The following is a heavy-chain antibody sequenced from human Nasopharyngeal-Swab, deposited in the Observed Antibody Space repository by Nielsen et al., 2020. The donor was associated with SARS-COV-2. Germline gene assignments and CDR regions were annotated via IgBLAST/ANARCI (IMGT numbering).Heavy chain of an antibody. D-gene: IGHD3-3*01. CDR3: ARVGYDFWSGYYVGYGMDV. CDR2: INHSGST. Sequence: SKTLSLTCAVYGGSFSGYYWSWIRQPPGKGLEWIGEINHSGSTNYNPSLKNRVTISVDTSKNQFSLKLSSVTAADTAVYYCARVGYDFWSGYYVGYGMDVWGQGTTVTVSS. CDR1: GGSFSGYY. V-gene: IGHV4-34*01. J-gene: IGHJ6*02.